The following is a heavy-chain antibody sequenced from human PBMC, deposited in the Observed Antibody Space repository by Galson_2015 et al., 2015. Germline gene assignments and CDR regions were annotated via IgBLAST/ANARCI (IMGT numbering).Heavy chain of an antibody. J-gene: IGHJ4*02. CDR3: ARGYGGSSHFDY. Sequence: ETQSLTCAVSGGSISRSHWWSWVRPPPGTGLEWIGEIYHSGSTHYNPSLKSRVTISVDKSKTQLSLKRSCVTAADTAVYYCARGYGGSSHFDYWGQGTLVTVSS. CDR2: IYHSGST. V-gene: IGHV4-4*02. CDR1: GGSISRSHW. D-gene: IGHD4-23*01.